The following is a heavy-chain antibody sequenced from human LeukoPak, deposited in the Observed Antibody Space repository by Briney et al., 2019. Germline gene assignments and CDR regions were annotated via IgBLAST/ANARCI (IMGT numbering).Heavy chain of an antibody. CDR1: GGSISSGDRY. J-gene: IGHJ4*02. CDR3: AKDLWYGDYAVAFDY. D-gene: IGHD4-17*01. Sequence: SETLSPTCTVSGGSISSGDRYWSWIRQSPGKGLEWIGYIYSTGNTYYNPSLKSRVIISVDTSKNQFSLELNSVTAADTAVYYCAKDLWYGDYAVAFDYWGQGTLVTVSS. CDR2: IYSTGNT. V-gene: IGHV4-30-4*01.